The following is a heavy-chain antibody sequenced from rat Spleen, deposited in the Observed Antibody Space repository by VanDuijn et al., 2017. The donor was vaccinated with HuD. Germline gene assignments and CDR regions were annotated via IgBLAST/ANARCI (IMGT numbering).Heavy chain of an antibody. V-gene: IGHV5-29*01. CDR3: TRETGYNSYFDY. CDR1: GFTFSFYG. D-gene: IGHD4-1*01. Sequence: EVQLVESGGGLVQPGRSLKLSCAASGFTFSFYGMAWVRQAPTKGLEWVATISFDGSATYYRDSVKGRFTISRDNSNSTLYLQMASLRSEDTATYYCTRETGYNSYFDYWGQGVMVTVSS. J-gene: IGHJ2*01. CDR2: ISFDGSAT.